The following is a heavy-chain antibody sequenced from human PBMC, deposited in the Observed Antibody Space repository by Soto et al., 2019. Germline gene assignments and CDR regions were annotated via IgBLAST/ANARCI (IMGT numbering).Heavy chain of an antibody. J-gene: IGHJ4*02. V-gene: IGHV3-7*01. Sequence: SLRLSCAATGFTFSNYWMSGVRQAPGKGLEWVANIKEDGSEKYYVDSVKGRLTISRDNAKDSLYLQMNSLRAEDTAVYYCARRGKFCSSATCYFARWGQGTLVTVSS. CDR1: GFTFSNYW. CDR3: ARRGKFCSSATCYFAR. CDR2: IKEDGSEK. D-gene: IGHD3-9*01.